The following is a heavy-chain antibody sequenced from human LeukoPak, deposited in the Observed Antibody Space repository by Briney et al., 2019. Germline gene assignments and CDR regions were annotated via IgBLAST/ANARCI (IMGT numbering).Heavy chain of an antibody. CDR3: AEWGWGNYYDSSGYYSTFDY. CDR2: ISGSGGST. CDR1: GFTFSSYA. V-gene: IGHV3-23*01. Sequence: GGSLRLSCAASGFTFSSYAMSWVRQAPGKGLEWVSAISGSGGSTYYADSVKGRFTISRDNSKNTLYLQMNSLGAEDTAVYYCAEWGWGNYYDSSGYYSTFDYWGQGTLVTVSS. J-gene: IGHJ4*02. D-gene: IGHD3-22*01.